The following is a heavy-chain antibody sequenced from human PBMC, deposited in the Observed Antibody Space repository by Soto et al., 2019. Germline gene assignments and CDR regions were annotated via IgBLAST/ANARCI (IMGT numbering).Heavy chain of an antibody. Sequence: QVQLVQSGAAVMKPGASVKVSCKASGYTFTSYGISWVRQAPGQGLEWMGWISVYSGNTNYAQKFQGRVTMTTDTSTSTAYMELRSLRSDDTAVYYCARDPDGDYDFDYWGQGTLVTVSS. J-gene: IGHJ4*02. CDR2: ISVYSGNT. CDR3: ARDPDGDYDFDY. CDR1: GYTFTSYG. D-gene: IGHD4-17*01. V-gene: IGHV1-18*01.